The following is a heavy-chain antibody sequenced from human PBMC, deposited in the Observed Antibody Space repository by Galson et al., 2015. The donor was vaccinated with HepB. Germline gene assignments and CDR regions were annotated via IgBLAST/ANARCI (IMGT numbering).Heavy chain of an antibody. CDR3: AKDWNLIAAAGNLDYGMDV. J-gene: IGHJ6*02. D-gene: IGHD6-13*01. CDR1: GFTFSSYG. Sequence: SLRLSCAASGFTFSSYGMHWVRQAPGKGLEWVAVISYDGSNKYYADSVKGRFTISRDNSKNTLYLQMNSLRAEDTAVYYCAKDWNLIAAAGNLDYGMDVWGQGTTVTVSS. CDR2: ISYDGSNK. V-gene: IGHV3-30*18.